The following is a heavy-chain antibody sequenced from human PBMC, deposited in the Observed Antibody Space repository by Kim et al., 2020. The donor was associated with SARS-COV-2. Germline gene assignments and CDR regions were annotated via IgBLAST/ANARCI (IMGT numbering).Heavy chain of an antibody. J-gene: IGHJ6*03. CDR1: GYTFTSYD. CDR2: MNPNSGNT. CDR3: ARGLYDTPPYYYYYYMDV. Sequence: ASVKVSCKASGYTFTSYDINWVRQATGQGLEWMGWMNPNSGNTGYAQKFQGRVTMTRNTSISTAYMELSSLRSEDTAVHYCARGLYDTPPYYYYYYMDVWGKGTTVTVSS. D-gene: IGHD3-9*01. V-gene: IGHV1-8*01.